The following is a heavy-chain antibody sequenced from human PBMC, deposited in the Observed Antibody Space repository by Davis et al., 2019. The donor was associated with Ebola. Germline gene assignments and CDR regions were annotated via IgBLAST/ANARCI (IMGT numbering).Heavy chain of an antibody. Sequence: AASVQVSCKASAYTFTSYGISWVRQAPGQGLEWMGWISAYNGNTNYAQKLQGRVTMTTDTSTSTAYMELRSLRSDDTAVYYCARDLGYYVSGSTSDDYWGQGTLVTVSS. CDR3: ARDLGYYVSGSTSDDY. D-gene: IGHD3-10*01. CDR1: AYTFTSYG. V-gene: IGHV1-18*01. CDR2: ISAYNGNT. J-gene: IGHJ4*02.